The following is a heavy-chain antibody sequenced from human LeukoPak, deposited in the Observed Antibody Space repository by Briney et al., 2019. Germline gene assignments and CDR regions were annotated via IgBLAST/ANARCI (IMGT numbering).Heavy chain of an antibody. V-gene: IGHV1-2*06. CDR2: INPDSGGT. CDR3: ARGGRGDAYSDY. D-gene: IGHD5-24*01. J-gene: IGHJ4*02. Sequence: ASVKVSCKXSGFSFTGYYLQWVRQAPGQGLERMGRINPDSGGTNYAQKFQGRVTMTRDTSINTAYLDLKSLRSDDTAVYYCARGGRGDAYSDYWGQGTLVIVSS. CDR1: GFSFTGYY.